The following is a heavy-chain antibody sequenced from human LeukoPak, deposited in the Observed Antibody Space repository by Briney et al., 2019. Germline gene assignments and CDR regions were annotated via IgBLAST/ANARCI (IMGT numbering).Heavy chain of an antibody. D-gene: IGHD2-2*01. V-gene: IGHV5-10-1*01. J-gene: IGHJ4*02. CDR3: ASLGSESGVVPAADTGVYS. Sequence: GESLKISCKGSGYSFTSYWISWVRQMPGKGLAWMGRIDPSDSYTNYSPSFQGHVTISADKSISTAYLQCSSLKASDTAMYYCASLGSESGVVPAADTGVYSWCQGTLVTVS. CDR2: IDPSDSYT. CDR1: GYSFTSYW.